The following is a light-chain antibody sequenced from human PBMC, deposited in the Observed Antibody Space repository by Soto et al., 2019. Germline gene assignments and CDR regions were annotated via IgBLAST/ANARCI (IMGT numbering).Light chain of an antibody. CDR1: QSILYNNKHY. CDR2: WSS. J-gene: IGKJ1*01. Sequence: DIVLTQSPDSLAVSLRERATLTCKSSQSILYNNKHYLTWYQQKPGQSSKLFFYWSSTRQSGVPDRFSGSGSRTNFTPTTSSLRAEDVAVYYCQQYYTAPWTFGQGTKVDIK. CDR3: QQYYTAPWT. V-gene: IGKV4-1*01.